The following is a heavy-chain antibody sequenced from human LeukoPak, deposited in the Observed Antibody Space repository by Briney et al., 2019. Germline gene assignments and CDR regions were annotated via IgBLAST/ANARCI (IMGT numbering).Heavy chain of an antibody. CDR3: ASTFSCSGGSCYSPFDY. CDR2: MNPNSGNT. Sequence: ASVKVSCKASGYTFTSYDINWVRQATGQGLEWMGWMNPNSGNTGYAQKFQGRATMTRNTSISTAYMELSSLRSEDTAVYYCASTFSCSGGSCYSPFDYWGQGTLVTVSS. V-gene: IGHV1-8*01. CDR1: GYTFTSYD. J-gene: IGHJ4*02. D-gene: IGHD2-15*01.